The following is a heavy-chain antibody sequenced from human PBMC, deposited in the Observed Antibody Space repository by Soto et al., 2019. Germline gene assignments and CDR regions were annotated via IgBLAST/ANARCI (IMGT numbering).Heavy chain of an antibody. D-gene: IGHD6-6*01. CDR1: GFSFSDYY. CDR3: ARGPSIGFDP. Sequence: VQLLESGGDLVQPGGSLRLSCAASGFSFSDYYMSWIRQAPGKGLEWVSYISSSSSYTNYADSVKGRFTISRDNAKNSLYLQMNSLRAEDTAVYYCARGPSIGFDPWGQGTLVTVSS. V-gene: IGHV3-11*06. CDR2: ISSSSSYT. J-gene: IGHJ5*02.